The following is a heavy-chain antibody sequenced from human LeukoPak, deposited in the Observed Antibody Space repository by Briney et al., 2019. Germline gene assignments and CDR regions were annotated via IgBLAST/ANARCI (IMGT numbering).Heavy chain of an antibody. CDR3: AKDEGG. CDR2: ISYDGSNK. Sequence: GRPLRLSCAASGFTFSSYGMHWVRQAPGKGLEWVAVISYDGSNKYYADSVKGRFTISRDNSKNTLYLQMNSLRAEDTAVYYCAKDEGGWGQGTLVTVSS. V-gene: IGHV3-30*18. CDR1: GFTFSSYG. D-gene: IGHD3-16*01. J-gene: IGHJ4*02.